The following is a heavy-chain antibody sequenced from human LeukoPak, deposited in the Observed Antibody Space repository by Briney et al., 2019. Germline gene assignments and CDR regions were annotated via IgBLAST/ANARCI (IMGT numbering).Heavy chain of an antibody. V-gene: IGHV3-11*04. D-gene: IGHD3-3*01. CDR3: ARDPTVAFWSGLQGVDY. Sequence: PGGSLRLSCAASGFTFSDYYMSWIRQAPGKGLEWVSYISSSGSTIYYADSVKGRFTISRDNAKNSLYLQMNSLRAEDTAVYYCARDPTVAFWSGLQGVDYWGQGTLVTVSS. CDR2: ISSSGSTI. CDR1: GFTFSDYY. J-gene: IGHJ4*02.